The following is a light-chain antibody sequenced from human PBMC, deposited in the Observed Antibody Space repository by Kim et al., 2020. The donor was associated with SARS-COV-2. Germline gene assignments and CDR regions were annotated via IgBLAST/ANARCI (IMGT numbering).Light chain of an antibody. Sequence: NFMLTQPHSVSESPGKTVTISCTGSSGSIANNYVQWYQQRPGSAPTTVIYEDNQRPSGVPDRFSGSVDSSSNSASLTISGLKTEDEADYYCQSYDSSNWVFGGWTQLTVL. CDR2: EDN. V-gene: IGLV6-57*02. J-gene: IGLJ3*02. CDR1: SGSIANNY. CDR3: QSYDSSNWV.